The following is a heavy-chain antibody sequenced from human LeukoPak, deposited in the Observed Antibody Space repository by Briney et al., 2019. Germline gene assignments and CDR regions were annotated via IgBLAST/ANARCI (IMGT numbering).Heavy chain of an antibody. CDR2: NYFSGAT. Sequence: SDTLSLTCTVSDRSISISNYFWTWIRQSAGKGLEWIGRNYFSGATNYNPDLKSRVTMSIDTYNNQFSLKLSSLAAADTAVYYCARDDITPGETFDIWGQGAMVTVSS. D-gene: IGHD1-14*01. CDR1: DRSISISNYF. J-gene: IGHJ3*02. V-gene: IGHV4-61*02. CDR3: ARDDITPGETFDI.